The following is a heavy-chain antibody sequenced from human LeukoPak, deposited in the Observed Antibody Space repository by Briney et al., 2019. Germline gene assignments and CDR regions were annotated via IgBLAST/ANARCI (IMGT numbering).Heavy chain of an antibody. CDR2: IYHSGST. D-gene: IGHD2-2*01. Sequence: SETLSLTCAVSGGSISSGGYSWSWIRQPPGKGLEWIGYIYHSGSTYYNPSLKSRVTISVDTSKNQFSLKLSSVTAADTAVYYCARVWVFPPRARTQCYFDYWGQGTLVTVSS. J-gene: IGHJ4*02. V-gene: IGHV4-30-2*01. CDR3: ARVWVFPPRARTQCYFDY. CDR1: GGSISSGGYS.